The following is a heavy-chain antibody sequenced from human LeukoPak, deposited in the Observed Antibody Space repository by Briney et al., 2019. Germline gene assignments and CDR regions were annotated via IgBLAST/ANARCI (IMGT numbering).Heavy chain of an antibody. J-gene: IGHJ4*02. Sequence: PSGTLSLTCAVYGGSFSGYYWSWIRQPPGKGLEWIGEINHSGSTNYNPSLKSRVTISVDTSKNQFSLKLSSVTAADTAVYYCARIYGSGSYFYFDYWGQGTLVTVSS. D-gene: IGHD3-10*01. V-gene: IGHV4-34*01. CDR1: GGSFSGYY. CDR3: ARIYGSGSYFYFDY. CDR2: INHSGST.